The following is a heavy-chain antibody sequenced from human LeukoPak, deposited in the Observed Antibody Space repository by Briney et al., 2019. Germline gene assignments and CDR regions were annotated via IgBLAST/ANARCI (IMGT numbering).Heavy chain of an antibody. CDR1: GFTFSSYA. CDR2: ISYDGSNK. CDR3: ASTGSKQQLIPDSH. Sequence: GGSLRLSCAASGFTFSSYAMHWVRQAPGKGLEWVAVISYDGSNKYYADSVKGRFTISRDNSKNTLYLQMNSLRAEDTAVYYCASTGSKQQLIPDSHWGQGTLVTVSS. J-gene: IGHJ4*02. D-gene: IGHD6-13*01. V-gene: IGHV3-30*04.